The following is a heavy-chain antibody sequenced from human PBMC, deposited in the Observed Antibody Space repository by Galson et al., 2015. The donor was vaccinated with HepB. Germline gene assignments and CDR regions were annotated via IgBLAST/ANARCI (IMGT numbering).Heavy chain of an antibody. D-gene: IGHD6-19*01. CDR2: VDPEDGET. CDR3: ATGPMAVAGTVYYFDY. V-gene: IGHV1-69-2*01. CDR1: GYTFTDYY. Sequence: VKVSCKVSGYTFTDYYMHWVQQAPGEGLEWMGLVDPEDGETIYAEKFQGRVTITADTSTDTAYMELSSLRSEDTAVYYCATGPMAVAGTVYYFDYWGQGTLVTVSS. J-gene: IGHJ4*02.